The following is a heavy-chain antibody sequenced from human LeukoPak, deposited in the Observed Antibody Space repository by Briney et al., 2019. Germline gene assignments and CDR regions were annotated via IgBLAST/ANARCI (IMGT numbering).Heavy chain of an antibody. J-gene: IGHJ4*02. CDR1: GSSISSGSYY. CDR2: IYTSGST. V-gene: IGHV4-61*02. CDR3: ATAVGEGLNDY. D-gene: IGHD2-2*01. Sequence: SQTLSLTCTVSGSSISSGSYYWSWIRQPAGKGLEWIGRIYTSGSTNYNPSLKSRVTISVDTSKNQFSLKLSSVTAADTAVYYCATAVGEGLNDYWGQGTLVTVSS.